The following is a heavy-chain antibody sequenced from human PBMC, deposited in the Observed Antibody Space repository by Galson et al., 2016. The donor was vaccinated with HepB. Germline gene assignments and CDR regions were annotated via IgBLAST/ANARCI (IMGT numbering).Heavy chain of an antibody. Sequence: SVKVSCKASGGTFNTHALSWLRQAPGQGLEWMGGIIPIFASAKYSQKFRGRVTITADESTSTGYMELSSLTSDDTAIYYCATDEGNTVVWGQGTLVTVSS. CDR3: ATDEGNTVV. D-gene: IGHD4-23*01. CDR2: IIPIFASA. V-gene: IGHV1-69*13. J-gene: IGHJ4*02. CDR1: GGTFNTHA.